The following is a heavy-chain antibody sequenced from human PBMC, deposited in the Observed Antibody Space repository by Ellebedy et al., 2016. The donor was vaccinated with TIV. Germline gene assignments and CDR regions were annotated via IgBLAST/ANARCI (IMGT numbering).Heavy chain of an antibody. CDR3: ARDPEYYDSSGAFDI. CDR1: GGTFSSYA. Sequence: ASVKVSCKASGGTFSSYAISWVRQAPGQGLEWMGGIIPIFGTANYAQKFQGRVTITADESTSTAYMELSSLRSEDTAVYYCARDPEYYDSSGAFDIWGQGTMVTVSS. CDR2: IIPIFGTA. D-gene: IGHD3-22*01. V-gene: IGHV1-69*13. J-gene: IGHJ3*02.